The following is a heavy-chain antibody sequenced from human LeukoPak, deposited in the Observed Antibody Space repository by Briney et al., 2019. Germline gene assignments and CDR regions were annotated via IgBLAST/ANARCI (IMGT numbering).Heavy chain of an antibody. CDR3: AKDDYYDTSGYRD. Sequence: PGGSLRLSCAASGFTFDDYGLSWVRQAPGKGLERVSGINWNGGSTGYADSVKGRFTISRDNAKKSLYLQMNSLRAEDTAVYYCAKDDYYDTSGYRDWGQGTLVTVSS. J-gene: IGHJ4*02. CDR2: INWNGGST. CDR1: GFTFDDYG. V-gene: IGHV3-20*04. D-gene: IGHD3-22*01.